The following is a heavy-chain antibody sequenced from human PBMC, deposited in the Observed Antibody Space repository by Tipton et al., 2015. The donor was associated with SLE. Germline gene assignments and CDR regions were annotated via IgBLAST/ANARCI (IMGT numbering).Heavy chain of an antibody. J-gene: IGHJ4*02. CDR2: ISGVDSST. CDR1: GFTFINSC. CDR3: IPYGGDSY. Sequence: SLRLSCVASGFTFINSCMSWVRQAPGKGLKWVSSISGVDSSTYSADSLKSRFIISKDNSKNTLYLQMSSLRVEDTAKYYCIPYGGDSYWGQGTLVTVSS. D-gene: IGHD2-21*01. V-gene: IGHV3-23*01.